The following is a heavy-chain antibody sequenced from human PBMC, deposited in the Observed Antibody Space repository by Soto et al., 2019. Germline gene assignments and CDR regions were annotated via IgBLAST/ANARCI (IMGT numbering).Heavy chain of an antibody. Sequence: SETLSLTCTVSGGSVSSGSYYWSWIRQPPGKGLEWIGYIYYFGSTNYNPSLKSRVTISVDTSKNQFSLKLSSVTAADTAVYYCAREADEDSRGYYLAFDIWGQGTMVT. CDR1: GGSVSSGSYY. V-gene: IGHV4-61*01. D-gene: IGHD3-22*01. CDR3: AREADEDSRGYYLAFDI. J-gene: IGHJ3*02. CDR2: IYYFGST.